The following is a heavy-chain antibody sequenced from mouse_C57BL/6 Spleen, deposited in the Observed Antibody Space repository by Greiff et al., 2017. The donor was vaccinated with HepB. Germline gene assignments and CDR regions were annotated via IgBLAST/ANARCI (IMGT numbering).Heavy chain of an antibody. CDR3: AKTPRPGYFDV. J-gene: IGHJ1*03. V-gene: IGHV1-69*01. CDR1: GYTFTRYW. Sequence: VKQSCKASGYTFTRYWMHWVKQRPGQGLEWIGEIDPSDSYTNYNQKFKGKSTLTVDKSSSTAYMQLSSLTSEDSAVYYCAKTPRPGYFDVWGTGTTVTVSS. CDR2: IDPSDSYT.